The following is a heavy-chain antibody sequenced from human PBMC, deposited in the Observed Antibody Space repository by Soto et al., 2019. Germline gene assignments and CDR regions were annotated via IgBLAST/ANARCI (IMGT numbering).Heavy chain of an antibody. D-gene: IGHD3-22*01. Sequence: SETLSLTCTVSGDSISSGDYYWSWIRQPPGKGLEWIGCIYYSGNAYYNPSLKSRVTISVDTSKNQFSLKVTSVTAADTALYYCARDYFDSSDYTTNWFDPWGQGTLVTVSS. V-gene: IGHV4-30-4*01. CDR2: IYYSGNA. CDR3: ARDYFDSSDYTTNWFDP. J-gene: IGHJ5*02. CDR1: GDSISSGDYY.